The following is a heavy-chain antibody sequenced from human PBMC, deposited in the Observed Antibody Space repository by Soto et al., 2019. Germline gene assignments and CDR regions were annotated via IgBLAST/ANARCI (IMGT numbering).Heavy chain of an antibody. Sequence: PEWSLRLSCAAAVFTFSSYGMHWVRQAPGKGLEWVAVISYDESNKYYADSVKGRFTISRDNSKNTLYLQMNRMRAEATPVYYCATDGEYQMIFRTLLDIDVRAQRTTVPVSS. CDR1: VFTFSSYG. D-gene: IGHD2-2*01. V-gene: IGHV3-30*03. CDR3: ATDGEYQMIFRTLLDIDV. CDR2: ISYDESNK. J-gene: IGHJ6*02.